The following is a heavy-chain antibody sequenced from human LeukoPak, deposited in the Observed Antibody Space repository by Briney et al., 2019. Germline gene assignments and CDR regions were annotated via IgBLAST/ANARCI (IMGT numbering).Heavy chain of an antibody. D-gene: IGHD3-3*01. CDR2: ISAYNGNT. CDR3: ARDRMSGRSYYYYGMDV. CDR1: GYTFTSYG. V-gene: IGHV1-18*01. J-gene: IGHJ6*02. Sequence: ASVKVSCKASGYTFTSYGISWVRQAPGQGLEWMGWISAYNGNTNYAQKLQGRVTMTTDTSTSTAYMELRSPRSDDTAVYYCARDRMSGRSYYYYGMDVWGQGTTVTVSS.